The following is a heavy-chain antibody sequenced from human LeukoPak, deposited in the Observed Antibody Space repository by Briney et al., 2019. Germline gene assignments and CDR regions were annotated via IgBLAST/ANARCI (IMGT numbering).Heavy chain of an antibody. J-gene: IGHJ4*02. V-gene: IGHV4-4*09. Sequence: SETLSLTCTVSGGSISSYYWSWIRQPPGKGLEWIGYIYTSGSTNYDPSLKSRVTISVDTSKNQFSLKLSSVTAADTAVYYCARSEMGATTFYFDYWGQGTLATVSS. D-gene: IGHD1-26*01. CDR2: IYTSGST. CDR3: ARSEMGATTFYFDY. CDR1: GGSISSYY.